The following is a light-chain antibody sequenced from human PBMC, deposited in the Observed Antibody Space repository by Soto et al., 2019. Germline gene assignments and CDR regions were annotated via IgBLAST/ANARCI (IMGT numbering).Light chain of an antibody. CDR3: QQYSKXPLT. CDR2: SAS. J-gene: IGKJ4*01. Sequence: EIVMTQSPATLSVSPGERATLSCRARKSVSSYLAWYQQKPGQAPRLLIYSASTRATGIPARFSGSGSGTEFILTISSLQSEEFAVYYSQQYSKXPLTCGGGTKV. V-gene: IGKV3-15*01. CDR1: KSVSSY.